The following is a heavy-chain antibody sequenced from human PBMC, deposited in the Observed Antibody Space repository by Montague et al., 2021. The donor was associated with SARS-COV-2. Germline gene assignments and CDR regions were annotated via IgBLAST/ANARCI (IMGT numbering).Heavy chain of an antibody. CDR3: ARIHSSGWAYFFDY. J-gene: IGHJ4*02. CDR2: IDYSGST. CDR1: GGSLKNYY. V-gene: IGHV4-59*01. D-gene: IGHD6-19*01. Sequence: SETLSLTCTVSGGSLKNYYWSWIRQPPGKELEWMGYIDYSGSTNYNPPPRFRLTPSVDTSSNQFSLKLNSLTSADTAVYYCARIHSSGWAYFFDYWGQGTLVSVSS.